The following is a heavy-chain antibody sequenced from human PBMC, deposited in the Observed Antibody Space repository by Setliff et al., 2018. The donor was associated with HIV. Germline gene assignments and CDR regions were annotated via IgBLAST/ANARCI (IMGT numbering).Heavy chain of an antibody. CDR1: GYTFTSYS. CDR3: ARVLFVRTYYMDV. D-gene: IGHD3-3*01. Sequence: ASVKVSCKASGYTFTSYSMHWVRQAPGQGREWMGMINPGGGSTSYAQKFQGRVTLTRDTSTSTVYMEMSSLRSEDTAVCYCARVLFVRTYYMDVWGKGTTVTVSS. J-gene: IGHJ6*03. CDR2: INPGGGST. V-gene: IGHV1-46*01.